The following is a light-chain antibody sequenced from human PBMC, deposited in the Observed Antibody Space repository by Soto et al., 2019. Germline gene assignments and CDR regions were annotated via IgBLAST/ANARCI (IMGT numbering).Light chain of an antibody. CDR1: NIEVKS. CDR3: HVWDSSSDHRGVV. V-gene: IGLV3-21*04. J-gene: IGLJ2*01. CDR2: YDI. Sequence: SSELTQPPSVSVTPGKTARITWGGTNIEVKSVHWYQQKPGQAPVLVIYYDIDRPSGIPERFSGSNAGNTATLTINSVDAGDEADYYCHVWDSSSDHRGVVFGGGTKLTVL.